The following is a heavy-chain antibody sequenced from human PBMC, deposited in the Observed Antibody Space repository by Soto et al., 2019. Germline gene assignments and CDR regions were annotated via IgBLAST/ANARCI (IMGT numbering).Heavy chain of an antibody. CDR1: GYTFTSYD. CDR3: ARGQVSSSWYVSYYYYGIDV. V-gene: IGHV1-8*01. D-gene: IGHD6-13*01. Sequence: QVQLVQSGAEVKKPGASVKVSCKASGYTFTSYDINWVRQDTGQGLEWMGWMNPNSGNTGYAQKFQGRVTMTRNTSISTAYMELSSLRSEDTAVYYCARGQVSSSWYVSYYYYGIDVWGQGTTVTVSS. J-gene: IGHJ6*02. CDR2: MNPNSGNT.